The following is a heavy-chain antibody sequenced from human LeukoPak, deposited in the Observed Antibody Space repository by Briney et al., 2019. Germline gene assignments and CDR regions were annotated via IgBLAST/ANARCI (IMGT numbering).Heavy chain of an antibody. CDR1: GFTFSSYA. J-gene: IGHJ3*02. Sequence: GGSLRLSCAASGFTFSSYAMSWVRQAPGKGLEWVSAISGSGGSTYYADSVKGRFTISRDNSKNTLYLQMNSLRAEDTAVYYCAKDWAHCGGDCSPDAFDIWGQGTMVTVSS. CDR2: ISGSGGST. CDR3: AKDWAHCGGDCSPDAFDI. D-gene: IGHD2-21*02. V-gene: IGHV3-23*01.